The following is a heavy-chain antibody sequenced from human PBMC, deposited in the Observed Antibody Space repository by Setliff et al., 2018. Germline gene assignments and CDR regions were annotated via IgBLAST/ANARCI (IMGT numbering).Heavy chain of an antibody. J-gene: IGHJ6*04. CDR2: IYYSGST. CDR3: ARLRGAFDY. CDR1: GGSISSYY. Sequence: SETLSLTCTVSGGSISSYYWSWIRQPPGKRLEWIGYIYYSGSTNYNPSLESRVTISVDTSKNQFSLRLNSATAADTAVYYCARLRGAFDYWGKGTTVTVSS. V-gene: IGHV4-59*01. D-gene: IGHD3-9*01.